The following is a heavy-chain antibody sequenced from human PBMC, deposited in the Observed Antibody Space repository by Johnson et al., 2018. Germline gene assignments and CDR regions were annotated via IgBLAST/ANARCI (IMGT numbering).Heavy chain of an antibody. J-gene: IGHJ3*01. CDR1: GDSISRDIYY. CDR2: IYPSGNT. D-gene: IGHD2-15*01. Sequence: QVQLQESGPGLVKPSQTLSLTCTVSGDSISRDIYYWNWVRQPAGKGLEWIGRIYPSGNTNYNPSLKSRVTISTDMSKNDISLRLGSVTAADTAVYYCARVRVGPDGTFDLWGPGTVVTVSS. CDR3: ARVRVGPDGTFDL. V-gene: IGHV4-61*02.